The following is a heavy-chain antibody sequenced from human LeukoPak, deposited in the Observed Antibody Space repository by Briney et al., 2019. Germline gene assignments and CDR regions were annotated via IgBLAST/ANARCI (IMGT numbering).Heavy chain of an antibody. CDR1: GGSISSYY. Sequence: SETLSLTCTVSGGSISSYYWSWIRQPPGKGLEWVGYIYYSGSTNYNPSLKSRVTISVDTSKNQLSLKVTSVTAADTAVYYCARVSGYCSDGVCRFDYWGQGTLVTVSS. CDR2: IYYSGST. CDR3: ARVSGYCSDGVCRFDY. V-gene: IGHV4-59*12. J-gene: IGHJ4*02. D-gene: IGHD2-8*01.